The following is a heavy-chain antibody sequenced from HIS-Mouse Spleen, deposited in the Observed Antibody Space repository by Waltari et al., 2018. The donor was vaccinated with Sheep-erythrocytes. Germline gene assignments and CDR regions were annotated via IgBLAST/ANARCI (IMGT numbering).Heavy chain of an antibody. CDR1: GSSFDDYA. Sequence: EVQLVESGVGLVQPGRSLTLSCAASGSSFDDYAMHWGRQAPGKGLEWVYGISLNRGSIGYADSVEGRFTISRDNAKNSLYLQMNSLRAEDTALYYCAKDISRNIVVVPAAVGDYWGQGTLVTVSS. CDR2: ISLNRGSI. CDR3: AKDISRNIVVVPAAVGDY. J-gene: IGHJ4*02. D-gene: IGHD2-2*01. V-gene: IGHV3-9*01.